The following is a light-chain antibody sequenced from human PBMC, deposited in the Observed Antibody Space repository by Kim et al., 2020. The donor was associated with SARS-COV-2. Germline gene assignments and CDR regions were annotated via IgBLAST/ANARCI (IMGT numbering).Light chain of an antibody. J-gene: IGKJ4*01. Sequence: EIVLTQSPATLSLSPGERVTLSCRARQTVSSSFLAWCQQKPGQAPRLLTYDASSRTTGRPDRFSGSGSGTDVTLSVSRLEPEDFAVYDCQLFGSSPRQLTFGGGSKGDIK. CDR1: QTVSSSF. CDR3: QLFGSSPRQLT. CDR2: DAS. V-gene: IGKV3-20*01.